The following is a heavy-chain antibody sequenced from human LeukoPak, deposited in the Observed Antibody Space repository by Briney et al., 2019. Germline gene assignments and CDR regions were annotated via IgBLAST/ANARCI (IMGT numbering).Heavy chain of an antibody. CDR3: ARVHVGAPDYYMDV. V-gene: IGHV1-8*03. D-gene: IGHD1-26*01. CDR2: MNPNSGNT. CDR1: GYTFTSYD. J-gene: IGHJ6*03. Sequence: ASVKVFCKASGYTFTSYDINWVRQATGQGLEWMGWMNPNSGNTGYAQKFQGRVTITRNTSISTAYMELSSLRSEDTAVYYCARVHVGAPDYYMDVWGKGTTVTVSS.